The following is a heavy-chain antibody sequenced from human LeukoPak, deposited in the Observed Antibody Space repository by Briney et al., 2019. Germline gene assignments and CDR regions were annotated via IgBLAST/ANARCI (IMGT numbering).Heavy chain of an antibody. Sequence: GGSLRLSCAASGFTFSSYAMSWVRQAPGKGLERVSAISGSGGSTYYADSVKGRFTISRDNSKNTLYLQMNSLRAEDTAVYYCAKGQTTVLAWNWFDPWGQGTLVTVSS. V-gene: IGHV3-23*01. CDR2: ISGSGGST. CDR3: AKGQTTVLAWNWFDP. J-gene: IGHJ5*02. CDR1: GFTFSSYA. D-gene: IGHD4-17*01.